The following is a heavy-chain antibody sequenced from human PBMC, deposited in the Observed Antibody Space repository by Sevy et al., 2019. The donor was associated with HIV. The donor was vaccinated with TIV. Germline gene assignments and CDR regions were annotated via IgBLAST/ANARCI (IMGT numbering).Heavy chain of an antibody. D-gene: IGHD3-10*01. CDR3: ARVDYYGSLYYFDY. CDR1: GFTFSNYF. V-gene: IGHV3-21*01. Sequence: GGSLRLSCAASGFTFSNYFMNWVRQAPGKGLEWVSSFSSGSSYIFYADSLKGRFTISRDNAKNSLYLHMNSLRAEDTAVYYCARVDYYGSLYYFDYWGPGTLVTVSS. CDR2: FSSGSSYI. J-gene: IGHJ4*02.